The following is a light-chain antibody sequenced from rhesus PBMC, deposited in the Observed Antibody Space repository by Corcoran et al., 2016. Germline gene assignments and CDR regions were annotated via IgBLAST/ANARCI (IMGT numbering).Light chain of an antibody. CDR1: QSISSW. CDR2: KAS. CDR3: QQYSSSPFT. Sequence: DIQMTQSPSSLSASVGDTVTITCRASQSISSWLAWYQQKPGKAPKLLIYKASRLQSGVPSRFSRSGSGTDFTLTISSLQSEDFATYYCQQYSSSPFTFGPGTKLDIK. V-gene: IGKV1-22*01. J-gene: IGKJ3*01.